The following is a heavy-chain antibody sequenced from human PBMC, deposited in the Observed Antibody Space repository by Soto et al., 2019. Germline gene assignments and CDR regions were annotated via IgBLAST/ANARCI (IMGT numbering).Heavy chain of an antibody. J-gene: IGHJ3*02. D-gene: IGHD4-17*01. CDR3: ARDFDDGVYRGTFNI. CDR2: IIPMFGTT. V-gene: IGHV1-69*01. CDR1: GGTFSSYA. Sequence: QVQLVQSGAEVKKSGSSVKVSCKASGGTFSSYAISGVRQAPGQGLEWMGRIIPMFGTTNYAPKFPGTVTISSDESTTTAYIELSSLTSEATALYYCARDFDDGVYRGTFNIWAQGTMVTVSS.